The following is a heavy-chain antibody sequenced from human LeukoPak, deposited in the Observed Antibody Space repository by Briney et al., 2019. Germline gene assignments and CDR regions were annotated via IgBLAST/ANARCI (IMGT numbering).Heavy chain of an antibody. CDR2: IKPSGGST. V-gene: IGHV1-46*01. CDR1: GYTFSSYN. D-gene: IGHD3-9*01. J-gene: IGHJ4*02. Sequence: GASVKVSCKTSGYTFSSYNMHWVRQAPAQGLEWMGIIKPSGGSTRYAQKFQDRVTMTWDMSTSTVYMELSSLRSEDTAVYYCARDKSDWSSDYWGQGTLVTVSP. CDR3: ARDKSDWSSDY.